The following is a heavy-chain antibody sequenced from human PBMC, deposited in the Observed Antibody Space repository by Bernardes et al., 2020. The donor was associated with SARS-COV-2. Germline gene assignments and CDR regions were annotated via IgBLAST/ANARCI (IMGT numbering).Heavy chain of an antibody. V-gene: IGHV3-53*01. CDR1: GVSVNDNY. Sequence: GGALRPSRAAPGVSVNDNYMSLVRQGPGKGLELVPLFYIGGATKHADSVKGRFTISRDTSKNTLFLQMNSLRVEDTAVYYCARYWDDLGRNFGVDDAFDVWGQGTMVTVS. CDR3: ARYWDDLGRNFGVDDAFDV. J-gene: IGHJ3*01. CDR2: FYIGGAT. D-gene: IGHD3-3*01.